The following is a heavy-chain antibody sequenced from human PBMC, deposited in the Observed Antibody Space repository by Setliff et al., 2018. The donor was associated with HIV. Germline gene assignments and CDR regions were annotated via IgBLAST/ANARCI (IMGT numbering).Heavy chain of an antibody. Sequence: SETLSLTCTVSGSSISGHFWTWIRQPPGKGLEWIGYIYTTGSTNYNPSLTSRVTISVDTSKNKFSLNLSSLTAADTAVYYCARGLATSSRSSLVYWGQGILVTVSS. CDR3: ARGLATSSRSSLVY. J-gene: IGHJ4*02. CDR2: IYTTGST. CDR1: GSSISGHF. V-gene: IGHV4-59*11. D-gene: IGHD6-6*01.